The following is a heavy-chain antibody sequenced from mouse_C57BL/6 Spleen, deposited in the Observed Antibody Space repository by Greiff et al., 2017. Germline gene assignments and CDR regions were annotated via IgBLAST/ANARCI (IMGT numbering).Heavy chain of an antibody. V-gene: IGHV1-39*01. J-gene: IGHJ1*03. CDR2: IHPNYGTP. Sequence: EVQLQQSGPELVKPGASVKISCKASGYSFTDYNMNWVKQSHGKSLEWIGVIHPNYGTPSYNQKFQGKATLTVDHSSSTAYMQLNSLASEDSAVYYCARNHYCSSYPGYFDCWGTGTTVTVSS. CDR1: GYSFTDYN. D-gene: IGHD1-1*01. CDR3: ARNHYCSSYPGYFDC.